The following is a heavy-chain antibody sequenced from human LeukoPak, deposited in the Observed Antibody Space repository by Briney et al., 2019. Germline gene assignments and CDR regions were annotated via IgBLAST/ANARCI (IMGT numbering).Heavy chain of an antibody. V-gene: IGHV4-39*01. CDR2: IYYSGST. CDR1: GGSISSSSYS. CDR3: ARSAQGGIVATNYYSDY. J-gene: IGHJ4*02. Sequence: PSETLSLTCTVSGGSISSSSYSWGWIRQPPGKGLEWIGSIYYSGSTYYNPSLKSRVTISVDTSKNQFSLKLSSVTAADTAVYYCARSAQGGIVATNYYSDYWGQGTLVTVSS. D-gene: IGHD5-12*01.